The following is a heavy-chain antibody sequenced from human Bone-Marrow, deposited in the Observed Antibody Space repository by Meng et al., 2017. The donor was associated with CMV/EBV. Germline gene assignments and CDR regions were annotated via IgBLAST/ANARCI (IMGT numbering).Heavy chain of an antibody. CDR3: ATQDRFNIVVVPAAISGGVDY. CDR1: GFTFSSYA. Sequence: GESLKISCAASGFTFSSYAMHWVRQAPGKGLEWVAVISYDGRNKYYAASVKGRFTISRDNSKNTLYLQMNSLRVEDTAVYYCATQDRFNIVVVPAAISGGVDYWGQGTLVTVSS. J-gene: IGHJ4*02. D-gene: IGHD2-2*01. V-gene: IGHV3-30-3*01. CDR2: ISYDGRNK.